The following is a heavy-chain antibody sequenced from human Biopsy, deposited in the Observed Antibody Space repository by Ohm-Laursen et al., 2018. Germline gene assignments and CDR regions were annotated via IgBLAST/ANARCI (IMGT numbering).Heavy chain of an antibody. CDR1: GFTFSDYS. Sequence: SLRLSCAASGFTFSDYSMNWVRQAPGKGLEWVSSISSSTSYIYYADSVKGRFTVSRDNAKNSLYLQMNSLRAEDTAVYYCARVRLVRKIISQHGDYWGQGTLVTVSS. V-gene: IGHV3-21*01. CDR2: ISSSTSYI. J-gene: IGHJ4*02. CDR3: ARVRLVRKIISQHGDY. D-gene: IGHD3-10*01.